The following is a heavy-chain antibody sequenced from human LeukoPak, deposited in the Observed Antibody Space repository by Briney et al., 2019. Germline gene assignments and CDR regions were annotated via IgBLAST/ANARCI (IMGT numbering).Heavy chain of an antibody. CDR1: GYTFTSYY. CDR3: ATYGSGSGMDV. V-gene: IGHV1-46*01. Sequence: ASVKVSCKASGYTFTSYYMHWVRQAPGQGLEWMGIINPSGGSTSYAQKFQGRVTMTRDTFTSTVYMELSSLRSEDTAVYYCATYGSGSGMDVWGQGTTVTVSS. D-gene: IGHD3-10*01. J-gene: IGHJ6*02. CDR2: INPSGGST.